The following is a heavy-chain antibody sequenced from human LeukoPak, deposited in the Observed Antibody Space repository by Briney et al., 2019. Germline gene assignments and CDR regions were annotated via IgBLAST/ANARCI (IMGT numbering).Heavy chain of an antibody. Sequence: GGSLRLSCAASGFTFSSYGMHWVRRAPGKGLEWVAVIWYDGSNKYHADSVKGRFTISRDNSKNTLYLQMNSLRAEDTAVYYCARDYSGWFDPWGQGALVTVSS. J-gene: IGHJ5*02. CDR2: IWYDGSNK. V-gene: IGHV3-33*01. CDR1: GFTFSSYG. D-gene: IGHD4-11*01. CDR3: ARDYSGWFDP.